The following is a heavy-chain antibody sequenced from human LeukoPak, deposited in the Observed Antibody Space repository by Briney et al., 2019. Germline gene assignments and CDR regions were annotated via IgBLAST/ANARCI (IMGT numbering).Heavy chain of an antibody. CDR1: GYSISSGYY. J-gene: IGHJ6*02. D-gene: IGHD5-18*01. CDR3: ARDEDTRNYYYGMDV. V-gene: IGHV4-38-2*02. Sequence: PSETLSLTCTVSGYSISSGYYWGWIRQPPGKGLEWIGSIYHSGSTYYNPSLKSRVTISVDTSKNQFSLKLSSVTAADTAVYYCARDEDTRNYYYGMDVWGQGTTVTVSS. CDR2: IYHSGST.